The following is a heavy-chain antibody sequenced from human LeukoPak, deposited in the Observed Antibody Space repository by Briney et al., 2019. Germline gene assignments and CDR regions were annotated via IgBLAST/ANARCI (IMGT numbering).Heavy chain of an antibody. CDR3: ARLQLWQNYYYYGMDV. J-gene: IGHJ6*02. D-gene: IGHD5-18*01. CDR1: GYTFTGYY. Sequence: ASVKVSCKASGYTFTGYYMHWVRQAPGQGLEWMGWINPNNGGTNYAQKFQGRVTMTRDTSISTAYMELSRLRSDDTAVYYCARLQLWQNYYYYGMDVWGQGTTVTVSS. V-gene: IGHV1-2*02. CDR2: INPNNGGT.